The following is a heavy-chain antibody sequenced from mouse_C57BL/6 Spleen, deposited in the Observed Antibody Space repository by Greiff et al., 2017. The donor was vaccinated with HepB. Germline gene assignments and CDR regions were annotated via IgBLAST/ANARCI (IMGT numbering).Heavy chain of an antibody. CDR1: GYTFTSYW. D-gene: IGHD2-4*01. CDR2: IDPSDSYT. Sequence: QVQLQQPGAELVRPGPSVKLSCKASGYTFTSYWMHWVKQRPGQGLEWIGVIDPSDSYTNYNQKFKGKATLTVDTSSSTAYMQLSSLTSEDSAVYYCATYDYDDDYWGQGTTLTVSS. V-gene: IGHV1-59*01. CDR3: ATYDYDDDY. J-gene: IGHJ2*01.